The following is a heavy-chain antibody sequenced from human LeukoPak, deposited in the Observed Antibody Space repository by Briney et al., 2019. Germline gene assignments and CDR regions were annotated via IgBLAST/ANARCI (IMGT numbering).Heavy chain of an antibody. CDR2: ISGSGDNR. CDR1: GFTFRSYA. J-gene: IGHJ4*02. V-gene: IGHV3-23*01. Sequence: PGGSLRLSCAASGFTFRSYAMSWVRQAPGKGLEWVSGISGSGDNRYYADSVKGRFTISRDNSKNTLYLQMNSLRAEDTAVYYCARGPSGYHNTGGQGTLVTVSS. CDR3: ARGPSGYHNT. D-gene: IGHD5-12*01.